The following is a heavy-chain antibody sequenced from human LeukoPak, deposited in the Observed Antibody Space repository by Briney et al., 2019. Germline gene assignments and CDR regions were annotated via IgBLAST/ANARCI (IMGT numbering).Heavy chain of an antibody. CDR2: IIPILGIA. Sequence: SVKVSCKASGGTFSSYAISWVRQAPGQGLEWMGRIIPILGIANYAQKFQGRVTITTDESTSTAYMELSSLRSEDTAVYYCARDRCSSTSCYTDRVNWFDPWGQGTLVTVSS. D-gene: IGHD2-2*02. V-gene: IGHV1-69*04. J-gene: IGHJ5*02. CDR3: ARDRCSSTSCYTDRVNWFDP. CDR1: GGTFSSYA.